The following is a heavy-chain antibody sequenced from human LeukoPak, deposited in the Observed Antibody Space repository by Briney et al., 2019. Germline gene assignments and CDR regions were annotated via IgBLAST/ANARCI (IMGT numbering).Heavy chain of an antibody. J-gene: IGHJ4*02. V-gene: IGHV1-46*01. CDR1: GYTFTSYY. D-gene: IGHD3-10*01. CDR3: ARGDTYYYGSGSYCDY. Sequence: VASVKVSCKASGYTFTSYYMHWVRQAPGQGLEWMGLINPTGGSTGYAQKFQGRVTMTRNTSISTAYMELSSLRSEDTAVYYCARGDTYYYGSGSYCDYWGQGTLVTVSS. CDR2: INPTGGST.